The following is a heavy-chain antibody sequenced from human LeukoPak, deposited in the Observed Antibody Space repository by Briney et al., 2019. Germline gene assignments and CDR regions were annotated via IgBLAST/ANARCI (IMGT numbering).Heavy chain of an antibody. CDR1: GFTFSSYA. J-gene: IGHJ4*02. D-gene: IGHD2-2*01. CDR3: ARGKGYQLPPDY. Sequence: GRSLRLSCAASGFTFSSYAMHWVRQAPGNGLEWVAVISYDGSNKYYADSVKGRFTISRDNSKNTLYLQMNSLRAEDTAVYYCARGKGYQLPPDYWGQGTLVTVSS. CDR2: ISYDGSNK. V-gene: IGHV3-30-3*01.